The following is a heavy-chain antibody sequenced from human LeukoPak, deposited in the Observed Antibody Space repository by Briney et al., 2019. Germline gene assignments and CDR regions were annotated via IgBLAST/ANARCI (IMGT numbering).Heavy chain of an antibody. J-gene: IGHJ4*02. D-gene: IGHD1-26*01. CDR2: INPKSGGT. V-gene: IGHV1-2*02. Sequence: ASVKVSCMASGYTFTDYFIHWMRQAPGQGLEWMGWINPKSGGTNYAQKFQGRVTMTRDTSISTAYVDLRSLRSDDTAVYYCARVRIHLYFDDSGPFDYWGQGTLVTVSS. CDR3: ARVRIHLYFDDSGPFDY. CDR1: GYTFTDYF.